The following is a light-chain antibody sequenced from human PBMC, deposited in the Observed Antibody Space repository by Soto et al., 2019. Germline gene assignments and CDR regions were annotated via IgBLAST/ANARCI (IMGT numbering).Light chain of an antibody. V-gene: IGLV2-14*03. CDR2: DVS. Sequence: QSVLTQPASVSGSPGQSITISCTGTSSDIGDSNYVSWYQQHPGKAPKLVIYDVSNRPSGVSNRFSGSKSANTASLTISGLRAEEEADSYWSSFRRSSTSYVLAPGTKVTAL. CDR3: SSFRRSSTSYV. J-gene: IGLJ1*01. CDR1: SSDIGDSNY.